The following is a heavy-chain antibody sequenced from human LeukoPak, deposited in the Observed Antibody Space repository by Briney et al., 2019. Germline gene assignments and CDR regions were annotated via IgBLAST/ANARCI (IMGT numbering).Heavy chain of an antibody. Sequence: PGGSLRLSCAVSGLTFSDAWMTWVRQAPGKGLEWVATLTYDGSDKDYADSVKGRFTISRDNSKNTLYLQMNGLRAEDTAVYFCARDLAESYLFDYWGQGTLVTVSS. V-gene: IGHV3-30-3*01. CDR2: LTYDGSDK. CDR3: ARDLAESYLFDY. CDR1: GLTFSDAW. J-gene: IGHJ4*02. D-gene: IGHD3-10*01.